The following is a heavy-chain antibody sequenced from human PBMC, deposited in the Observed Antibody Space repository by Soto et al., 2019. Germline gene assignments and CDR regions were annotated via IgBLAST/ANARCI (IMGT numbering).Heavy chain of an antibody. D-gene: IGHD3-3*01. J-gene: IGHJ5*02. CDR2: IIPIFGKT. CDR1: GGTFSSYA. V-gene: IGHV1-69*05. Sequence: ASVKVSCKASGGTFSSYAISWVRQAPGQGLEWMGGIIPIFGKTTYAEKFQGRVTLTTDTSTSTAYMELRSLRSDDTAIYYCARDPHEFWTSYWFDPWGQGTPVTVSS. CDR3: ARDPHEFWTSYWFDP.